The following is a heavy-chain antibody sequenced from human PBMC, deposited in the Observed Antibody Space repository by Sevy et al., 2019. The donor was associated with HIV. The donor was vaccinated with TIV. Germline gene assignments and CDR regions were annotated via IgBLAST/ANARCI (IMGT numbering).Heavy chain of an antibody. CDR2: IIPSFGTA. CDR3: ARDPVCGFGEPQGYFDY. CDR1: GGTFSSYA. V-gene: IGHV1-69*13. D-gene: IGHD3-10*01. J-gene: IGHJ4*02. Sequence: ALVKVSCKASGGTFSSYAISWVRQAPGQGLEWMGGIIPSFGTANYAQKFQGRVTITADESTSTAYMELSSLRSEDTAVYYCARDPVCGFGEPQGYFDYWGQGTLVTVSS.